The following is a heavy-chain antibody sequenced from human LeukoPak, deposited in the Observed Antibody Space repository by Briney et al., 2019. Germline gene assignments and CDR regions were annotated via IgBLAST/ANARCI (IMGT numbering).Heavy chain of an antibody. CDR1: GYTFTSYG. V-gene: IGHV1-18*01. D-gene: IGHD3-3*01. CDR2: ISAYNGNT. J-gene: IGHJ4*02. CDR3: ARSPGLFGVVSFFDY. Sequence: ASVKVSCKASGYTFTSYGISWVRQAPGQGLEWMGWISAYNGNTNYAQKLQGRVTMTTDTSTSTAYMELSSLRSEDTAVYYCARSPGLFGVVSFFDYWGQGTLVTVSS.